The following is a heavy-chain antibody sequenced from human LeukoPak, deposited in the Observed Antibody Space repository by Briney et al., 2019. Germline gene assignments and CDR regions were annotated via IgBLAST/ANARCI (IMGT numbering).Heavy chain of an antibody. CDR2: ICGSGSHT. D-gene: IGHD6-13*01. V-gene: IGHV3-11*06. CDR3: ARVGSTVAAGTPDY. Sequence: GESLRLSCAASGFIFSDYYMSWIRQAPGKGLEWVSYICGSGSHTTYADSVKGRFTISSDNAKNSLSLHVSSLRADDTAVYYCARVGSTVAAGTPDYWGQGTLVTVSS. CDR1: GFIFSDYY. J-gene: IGHJ4*02.